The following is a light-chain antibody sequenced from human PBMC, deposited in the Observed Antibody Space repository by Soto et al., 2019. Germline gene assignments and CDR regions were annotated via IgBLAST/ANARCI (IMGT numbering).Light chain of an antibody. V-gene: IGKV1-5*01. CDR3: KQYNSYSLT. Sequence: DIQMTQSPSTLSASVGDRVTITCRASQSISSWLAWYQQKPGKAPKLLIYDAYSLESGVQSRFSGSGSGTEFTLTIRSLQPDDFATYYCKQYNSYSLTFGGGTKVDIK. CDR1: QSISSW. J-gene: IGKJ4*01. CDR2: DAY.